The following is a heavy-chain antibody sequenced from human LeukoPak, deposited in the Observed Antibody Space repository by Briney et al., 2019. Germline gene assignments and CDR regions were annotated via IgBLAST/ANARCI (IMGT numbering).Heavy chain of an antibody. D-gene: IGHD6-19*01. CDR2: IYYSGST. Sequence: SETLSLTCTVSGGSISSSSYYWGWIRQPPGKGLEWIGSIYYSGSTYYNPSLKSRVTISVDTSKNQFSLKLSSVTAADTAVYYCARERRHPYSSGWSYYYYMDVWGKGTTVTVSS. CDR1: GGSISSSSYY. V-gene: IGHV4-39*07. CDR3: ARERRHPYSSGWSYYYYMDV. J-gene: IGHJ6*03.